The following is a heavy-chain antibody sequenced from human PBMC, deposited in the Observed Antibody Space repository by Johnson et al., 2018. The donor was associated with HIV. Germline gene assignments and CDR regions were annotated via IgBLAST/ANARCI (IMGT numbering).Heavy chain of an antibody. CDR3: AKDAGSGSSWEFAFDI. CDR2: ISYDGDDK. J-gene: IGHJ3*02. D-gene: IGHD3-10*01. V-gene: IGHV3-30*18. CDR1: GFTFSTYP. Sequence: QVQLVESGGGLLQPGGSLRLSCVASGFTFSTYPMSWVRQAPGKGLEWVVVISYDGDDKHYGDSVEGRFTIYRDNSKKTLYLQMNSLRPEDTAVYFCAKDAGSGSSWEFAFDIWGQGTMVTVSS.